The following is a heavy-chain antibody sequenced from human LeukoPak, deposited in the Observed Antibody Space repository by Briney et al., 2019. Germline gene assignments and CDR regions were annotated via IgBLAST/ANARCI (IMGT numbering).Heavy chain of an antibody. J-gene: IGHJ5*02. D-gene: IGHD1-26*01. V-gene: IGHV3-49*03. Sequence: GGSLRLSCAASGFIVSGDFMSWFRQAPGKGLEWVGFIRSKAYGGTTEYAASVKGRFTISRDDSKSIAYLQMNSLKTEDTAVYYCTRALGKRSPHSWFDPWGQGTLVTVSS. CDR3: TRALGKRSPHSWFDP. CDR1: GFIVSGDF. CDR2: IRSKAYGGTT.